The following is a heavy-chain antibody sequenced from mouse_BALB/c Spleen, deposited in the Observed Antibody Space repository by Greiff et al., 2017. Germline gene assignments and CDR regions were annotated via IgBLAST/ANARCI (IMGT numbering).Heavy chain of an antibody. CDR1: GYTFTDYN. D-gene: IGHD2-1*01. Sequence: EVKVEESGPELVKPGASVKISCKASGYTFTDYNMHWVKQSHGKSLEWIGYIYPYNGGTGYNQKFKSKATLTVDNSSSTAYMELRSLTSEDSAVYYCARGNYGNYVGGAMDYWGQGTSVTVSS. J-gene: IGHJ4*01. V-gene: IGHV1S29*02. CDR2: IYPYNGGT. CDR3: ARGNYGNYVGGAMDY.